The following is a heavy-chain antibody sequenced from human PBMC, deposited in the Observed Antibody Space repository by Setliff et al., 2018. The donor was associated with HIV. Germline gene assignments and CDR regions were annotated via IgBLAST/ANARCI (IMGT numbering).Heavy chain of an antibody. V-gene: IGHV3-15*01. CDR2: IKSNSDGGTS. CDR1: GFNFKSAW. Sequence: PVGSLRLSCAVSGFNFKSAWMTWVRQAPGKGLEWVGRIKSNSDGGTSDYAAAVKDRFSFSRDDSKFMLYLQMDSLEIEDTAVYFCSTGPTRVSDGVADFWGPGTLVTVSS. J-gene: IGHJ4*02. CDR3: STGPTRVSDGVADF. D-gene: IGHD2-8*02.